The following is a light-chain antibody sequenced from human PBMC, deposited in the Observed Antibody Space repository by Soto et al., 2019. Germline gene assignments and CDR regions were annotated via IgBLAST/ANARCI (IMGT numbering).Light chain of an antibody. J-gene: IGKJ1*01. Sequence: EIVLTQSPGTLSLSPGERATLSCRASQSVASRNLAWYQQKSGQAPRLLIYGASSRAIHTPDRFSGSGSGTDFTLTISGLEPEDFEVYYCQHFGNSLWKFGQGTKVDI. CDR1: QSVASRN. CDR3: QHFGNSLWK. CDR2: GAS. V-gene: IGKV3-20*01.